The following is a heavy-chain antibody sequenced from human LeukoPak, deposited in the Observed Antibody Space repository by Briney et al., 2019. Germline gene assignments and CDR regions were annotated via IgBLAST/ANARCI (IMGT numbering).Heavy chain of an antibody. CDR3: VRDRLTGSYRYFDY. V-gene: IGHV3-7*01. Sequence: GGSLRLSCAASGFTFSSYWMSWVRQAPGKGLEWVANIKQDGSEKYYVDSVKGRFTISRDNAKNSLYLQMNSLRAEDTAVYYCVRDRLTGSYRYFDYWGQGTLVTVSS. D-gene: IGHD3-9*01. CDR1: GFTFSSYW. CDR2: IKQDGSEK. J-gene: IGHJ4*02.